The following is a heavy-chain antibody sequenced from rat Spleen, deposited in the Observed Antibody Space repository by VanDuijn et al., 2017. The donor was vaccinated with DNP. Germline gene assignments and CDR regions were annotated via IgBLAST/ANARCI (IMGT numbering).Heavy chain of an antibody. CDR1: GITFSDHN. CDR3: AGRPPPTRGPFDY. Sequence: EVQLVESGGGLVQPGRFLKLSCAVSGITFSDHNMAWVRQAPKKSLEWVAIISYDYSDTYYRDSVKGRVTISRDNAKSTLYLQMDSLRSEDTATYYCAGRPPPTRGPFDYWGQGVTVTVSS. D-gene: IGHD1-4*01. J-gene: IGHJ2*01. V-gene: IGHV5-7*01. CDR2: ISYDYSDT.